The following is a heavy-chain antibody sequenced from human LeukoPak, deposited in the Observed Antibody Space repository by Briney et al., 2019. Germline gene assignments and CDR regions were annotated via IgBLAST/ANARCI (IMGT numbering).Heavy chain of an antibody. CDR2: ISWNSGSI. J-gene: IGHJ3*02. CDR1: GFTFDDYA. CDR3: AKWQARDGYNSAFDI. V-gene: IGHV3-9*01. D-gene: IGHD5-24*01. Sequence: GGSLRLSCAASGFTFDDYAMHWVRQAPGKSLEWVSGISWNSGSIGYADSVKGRFTISRDNAKNSLYLQMNSLRAEDTALYYCAKWQARDGYNSAFDIWGQGTMVTVSS.